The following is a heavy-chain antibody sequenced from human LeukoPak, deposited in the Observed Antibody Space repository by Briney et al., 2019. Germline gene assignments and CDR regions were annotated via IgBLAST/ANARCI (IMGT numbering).Heavy chain of an antibody. CDR2: INPNSGGT. Sequence: ASVKVSCKASGYTFTNYYIHWVRQAPGQGLEWMGWINPNSGGTNFAQKFQGWVTMTRDTSISTAYMELSRLRSDDTAVYYCARDGPKDGSGIDWFDPWGQGTLVTVSS. CDR1: GYTFTNYY. D-gene: IGHD3-10*01. CDR3: ARDGPKDGSGIDWFDP. J-gene: IGHJ5*02. V-gene: IGHV1-2*04.